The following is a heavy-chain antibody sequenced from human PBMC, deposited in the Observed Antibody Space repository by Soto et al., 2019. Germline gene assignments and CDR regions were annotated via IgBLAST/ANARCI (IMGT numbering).Heavy chain of an antibody. J-gene: IGHJ5*02. CDR2: IKQDGSEK. CDR1: GFTFSSYW. V-gene: IGHV3-7*01. CDR3: ARDLRGNWNDFWFDP. D-gene: IGHD1-20*01. Sequence: GGSLRLSCAASGFTFSSYWMSWVRQAPGKGLEWVANIKQDGSEKYYVDSAKGRFTISRDNAKNSLYLQMNSLRAEDTAVYYCARDLRGNWNDFWFDPWGQGTLVTVSS.